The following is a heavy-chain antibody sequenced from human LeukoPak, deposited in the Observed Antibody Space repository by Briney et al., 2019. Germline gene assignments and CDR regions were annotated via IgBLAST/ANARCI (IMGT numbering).Heavy chain of an antibody. CDR3: SRSQFDY. Sequence: GGSLRLSCEPSGFPFGSYWMLWVRQAPGKGLVWVSRISGDGTTKTYADFVRGRFTISRDNTKNILYLQMNSLKVEDTATYFCSRSQFDYWGQGVLVTVSS. J-gene: IGHJ4*02. CDR2: ISGDGTTK. CDR1: GFPFGSYW. V-gene: IGHV3-74*03.